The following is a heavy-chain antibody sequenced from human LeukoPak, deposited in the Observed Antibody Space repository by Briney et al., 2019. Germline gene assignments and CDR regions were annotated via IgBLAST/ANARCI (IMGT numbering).Heavy chain of an antibody. J-gene: IGHJ4*02. Sequence: GGSLRLSCSASGFTVSNSNMNWVRQAPGKGLEWISVIYSGGSNHYADSVKGRFTISRDNSKNTLYLQMNSLRAEDTAVYYCAREYSSYFDYWGQGTLVTVSS. D-gene: IGHD6-19*01. V-gene: IGHV3-53*05. CDR1: GFTVSNSN. CDR3: AREYSSYFDY. CDR2: IYSGGSN.